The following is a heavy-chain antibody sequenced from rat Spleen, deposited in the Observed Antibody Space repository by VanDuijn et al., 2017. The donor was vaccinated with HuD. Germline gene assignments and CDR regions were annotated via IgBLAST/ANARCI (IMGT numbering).Heavy chain of an antibody. CDR2: IDYDGSNT. Sequence: EVQLVESGGGLVHPGTSLKLSCAASGFTFSDYNMAWVRQAPKKGLEWVATIDYDGSNTYYRDSVKGRFIISREDAKSTLYLRMDSLRSEDTATYYCARPNYGYPFAYWGQGTLVTVSS. CDR1: GFTFSDYN. CDR3: ARPNYGYPFAY. V-gene: IGHV5-7*01. D-gene: IGHD1-4*01. J-gene: IGHJ3*01.